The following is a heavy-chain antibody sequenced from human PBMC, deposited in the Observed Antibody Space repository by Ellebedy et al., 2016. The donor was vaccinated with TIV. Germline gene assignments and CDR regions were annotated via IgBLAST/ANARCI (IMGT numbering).Heavy chain of an antibody. CDR1: GLSFSYYG. Sequence: GESLKISCAASGLSFSYYGMNWVRQAPGKGLEWVAVISNDGSYKNYADSVKGRFTISRDNSKKTMDLQMNSLRVEDTAVYYCAKEGYFHLDYAMDVWGQGTTVTVSS. J-gene: IGHJ6*02. CDR2: ISNDGSYK. D-gene: IGHD6-13*01. V-gene: IGHV3-30*18. CDR3: AKEGYFHLDYAMDV.